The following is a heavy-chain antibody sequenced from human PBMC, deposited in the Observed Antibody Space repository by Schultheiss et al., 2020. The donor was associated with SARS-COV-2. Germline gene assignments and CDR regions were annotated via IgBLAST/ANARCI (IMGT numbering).Heavy chain of an antibody. CDR3: AREGGQQQLAGLDY. CDR2: IYLGGSS. CDR1: GYSMTSGYS. V-gene: IGHV4-38-2*02. D-gene: IGHD6-13*01. J-gene: IGHJ4*02. Sequence: SETLSLTCAVSGYSMTSGYSWGWIRQPPGRGLEWIGNIYLGGSSNYNPSLKSRVTISADTSENQFSLKLSSVTAADTAVYYCAREGGQQQLAGLDYWGQGTLVTVSS.